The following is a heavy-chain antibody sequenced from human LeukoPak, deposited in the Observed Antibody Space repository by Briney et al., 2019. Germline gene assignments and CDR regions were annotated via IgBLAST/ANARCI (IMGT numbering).Heavy chain of an antibody. CDR3: ARDRPSYSSGWYNHYYYGMDV. V-gene: IGHV4-59*01. J-gene: IGHJ6*04. Sequence: SPSETLSLTCTVSGGSISSYYWSWIRQPPGKGLEWIGYIYYSGSTNYNPSLKSRVTISVDTSKNQFSLKLSSVTAADTAVYYCARDRPSYSSGWYNHYYYGMDVWGKGTTVTVSS. CDR1: GGSISSYY. D-gene: IGHD6-13*01. CDR2: IYYSGST.